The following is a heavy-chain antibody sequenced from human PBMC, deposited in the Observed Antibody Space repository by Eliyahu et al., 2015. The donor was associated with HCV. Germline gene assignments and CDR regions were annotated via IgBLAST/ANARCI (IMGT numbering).Heavy chain of an antibody. J-gene: IGHJ6*02. CDR3: ARIYSGYARSRYGMDV. D-gene: IGHD5-12*01. CDR1: GGSFSGYY. V-gene: IGHV4-34*01. Sequence: QVQLQQWGAGLLKPSETLSLTXAVYGGSFSGYYWXWIRQPPGKGLEWIGEINHSGSTNYNPSLKSRVTISVDTSKNQFSLKLSSVTAADTAVYYCARIYSGYARSRYGMDVWGQGTTVTVSS. CDR2: INHSGST.